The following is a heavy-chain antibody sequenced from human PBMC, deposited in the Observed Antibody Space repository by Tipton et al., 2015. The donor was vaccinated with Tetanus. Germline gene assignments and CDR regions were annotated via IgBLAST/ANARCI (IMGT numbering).Heavy chain of an antibody. CDR2: ISHSGSS. J-gene: IGHJ5*02. CDR3: ARSQRVEDDAGGLDFLTGFYGDYWFDL. CDR1: GGSFSLYY. Sequence: TLSLTCTVSGGSFSLYYWNWVRQSPGKGLEWIGEISHSGSSSYSPSLKSRVTISVDTSKNQFSLRLRSVAAADTALYYCARSQRVEDDAGGLDFLTGFYGDYWFDLWGRGIPVTVSS. D-gene: IGHD3-9*01. V-gene: IGHV4-34*01.